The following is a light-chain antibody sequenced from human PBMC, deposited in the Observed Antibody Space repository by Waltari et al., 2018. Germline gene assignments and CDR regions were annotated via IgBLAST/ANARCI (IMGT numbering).Light chain of an antibody. V-gene: IGKV3-15*01. CDR3: QQYEKWPRT. J-gene: IGKJ1*01. CDR1: QSVPTN. Sequence: EIVMTQTPATLSVSPGESATLFCRASQSVPTNLAWYVQKPGQAPRLLIYGASARATGGPARFTGGGYGTEFTLTISSLQSEDFAVYYCQQYEKWPRTFGQGTKVEIK. CDR2: GAS.